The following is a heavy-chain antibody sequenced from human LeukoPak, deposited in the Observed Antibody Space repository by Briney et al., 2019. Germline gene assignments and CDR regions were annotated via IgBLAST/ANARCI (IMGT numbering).Heavy chain of an antibody. CDR1: GFTFSRSA. V-gene: IGHV3-23*01. CDR2: IIYSGGAT. D-gene: IGHD3-22*01. J-gene: IGHJ4*02. Sequence: GGSLRLSCAASGFTFSRSAMTWVRQGPGTGLEFVASIIYSGGATYYADSVKGRFTISRDNSKNTLYLQMNSLRAEGTALYYCAKDGLYYDGSEHVYYFDSWGQGTLVTVFS. CDR3: AKDGLYYDGSEHVYYFDS.